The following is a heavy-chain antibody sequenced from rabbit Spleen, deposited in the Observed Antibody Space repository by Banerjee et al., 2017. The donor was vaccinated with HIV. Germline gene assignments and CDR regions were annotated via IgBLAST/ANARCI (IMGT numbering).Heavy chain of an antibody. J-gene: IGHJ4*01. CDR2: IYAGSGGST. V-gene: IGHV1S40*01. Sequence: QSLEESGGGLVKPGASLTLTCTASGVSFSSSYWICWVRQAPGKGLEWIACIYAGSGGSTYYASWAKGRFTISKTSSTTVTLQMTSLTGADTATYFCARGPSNGVSGYADGFNLWGPGTLVTVS. D-gene: IGHD6-1*01. CDR1: GVSFSSSYW. CDR3: ARGPSNGVSGYADGFNL.